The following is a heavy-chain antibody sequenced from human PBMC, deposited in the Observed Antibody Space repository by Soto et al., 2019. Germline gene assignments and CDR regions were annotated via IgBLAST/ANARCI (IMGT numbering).Heavy chain of an antibody. CDR3: ARAYYGDYPYFDY. J-gene: IGHJ4*02. CDR1: GYSISSSNW. Sequence: PSETLSLTCAVSGYSISSSNWWGWIRQPPGKGLEWIGYIYYSGTTYYNPSLKSRVTMSVDTSKNQFSLKLNSVTAVDTAVYFCARAYYGDYPYFDYWGQGALVTVSS. D-gene: IGHD4-17*01. CDR2: IYYSGTT. V-gene: IGHV4-28*03.